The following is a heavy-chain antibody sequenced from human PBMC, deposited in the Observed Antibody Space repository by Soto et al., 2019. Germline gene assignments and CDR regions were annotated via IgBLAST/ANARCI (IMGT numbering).Heavy chain of an antibody. D-gene: IGHD1-26*01. CDR2: ISGSGGST. V-gene: IGHV3-23*01. CDR1: GFTFSSYA. CDR3: AKLAGLTSGSYVNY. J-gene: IGHJ4*02. Sequence: GGSLILSCAASGFTFSSYAMSWVRQAPGKGLEWVSAISGSGGSTYYADSVKGRFTISRDNSKNTLYLQMNSLRAEDTAVYYCAKLAGLTSGSYVNYWGQGTLVTVSS.